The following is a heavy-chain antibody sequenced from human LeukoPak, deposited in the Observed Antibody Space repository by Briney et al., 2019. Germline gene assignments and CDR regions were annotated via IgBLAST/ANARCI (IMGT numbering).Heavy chain of an antibody. CDR3: ARDLVRFGGWYDH. Sequence: GGSLRLSCAASGFTFSSYAMSWARQAPGKGLEWVSAIGGGGNGFTTYYGEFMKGRFTISRDNSKNTLYLQMNSLRAEDTAVYYCARDLVRFGGWYDHWGQGTLVTVSS. D-gene: IGHD3-16*01. CDR2: IGGGGNGFTT. J-gene: IGHJ5*02. V-gene: IGHV3-23*01. CDR1: GFTFSSYA.